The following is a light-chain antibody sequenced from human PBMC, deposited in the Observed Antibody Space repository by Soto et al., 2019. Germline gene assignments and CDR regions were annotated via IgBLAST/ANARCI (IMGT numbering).Light chain of an antibody. CDR3: QVWDSSSDHYV. CDR2: DDA. CDR1: NIGSES. J-gene: IGLJ1*01. V-gene: IGLV3-21*02. Sequence: SYELTQPPSVSVAPGQTARITCGGNNIGSESVHWYQQKPGQAPVLVVCDDADRPSGIPERFSGSNSGNTATLTISSVEAGDEADYYCQVWDSSSDHYVFGTGTKLTVL.